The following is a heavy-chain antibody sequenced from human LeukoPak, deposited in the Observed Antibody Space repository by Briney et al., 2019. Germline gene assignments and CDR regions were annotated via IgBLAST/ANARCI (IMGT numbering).Heavy chain of an antibody. CDR1: GGTFSSYT. CDR2: IIPILGIA. D-gene: IGHD2-2*02. CDR3: ARVYCSSTSCYREIDY. V-gene: IGHV1-69*02. Sequence: SVKVSCKASGGTFSSYTISWVRHAPGQGFEWMGRIIPILGIANYAQKFQGRVTITADKSTSTAYMELSSLRSEDTAVYYCARVYCSSTSCYREIDYWGQGTLVTVSS. J-gene: IGHJ4*02.